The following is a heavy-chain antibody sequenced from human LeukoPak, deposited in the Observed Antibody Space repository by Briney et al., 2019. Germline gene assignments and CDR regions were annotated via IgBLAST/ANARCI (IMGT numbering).Heavy chain of an antibody. J-gene: IGHJ5*02. Sequence: GGSLRLSCVASGCTFSTAWMHWARQTPGKGLVWVSHINGDGRRINYADDVKGRFTISRDNAKNTLYLQMNSLRVEDTAVYYCVRDLPRTSGPWGQGTLVTVSS. V-gene: IGHV3-74*01. CDR3: VRDLPRTSGP. D-gene: IGHD3-10*01. CDR1: GCTFSTAW. CDR2: INGDGRRI.